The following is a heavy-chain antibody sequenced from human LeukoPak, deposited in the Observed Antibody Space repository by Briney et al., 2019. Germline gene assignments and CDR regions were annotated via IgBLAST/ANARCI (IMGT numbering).Heavy chain of an antibody. Sequence: GGSLRLSCAASGFSFNTYSMNWARQAPGKGLEWVSYISSSSSTIYYADSVKGRFTISRDNAENSVYLQMNSLRAEDTAVYYCARDPGLSGYYFDYWGQGTLVTVSS. D-gene: IGHD5-12*01. J-gene: IGHJ4*02. CDR2: ISSSSSTI. CDR3: ARDPGLSGYYFDY. V-gene: IGHV3-48*01. CDR1: GFSFNTYS.